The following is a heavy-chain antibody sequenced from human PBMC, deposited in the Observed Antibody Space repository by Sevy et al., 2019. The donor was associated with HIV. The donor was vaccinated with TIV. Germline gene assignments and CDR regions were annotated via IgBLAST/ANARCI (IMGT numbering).Heavy chain of an antibody. Sequence: SETLSITCTVSGGSISSYWWNWIRQPPGKGLEWIGHIYSSGSTNYNPSLKSRVTISVDASKNQLSLKVNSVTAADTAVYYCARQTVIYDILSGWNYYGVDVWGQGTTVTVSS. D-gene: IGHD3-9*01. J-gene: IGHJ6*02. V-gene: IGHV4-59*08. CDR1: GGSISSYW. CDR3: ARQTVIYDILSGWNYYGVDV. CDR2: IYSSGST.